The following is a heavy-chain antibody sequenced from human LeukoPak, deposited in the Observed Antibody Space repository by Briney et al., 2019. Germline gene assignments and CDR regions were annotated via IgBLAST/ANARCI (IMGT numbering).Heavy chain of an antibody. CDR1: GFTFDDYA. Sequence: GGSLRLSCAASGFTFDDYAMHWVRQAPGKGLEWVSGISWNSGSIGYADSVKGRFTISRDNAKNSLYLQMNSLRAEDTAVYFCVRGRGQLLDFWGQGTLVTVSS. D-gene: IGHD6-13*01. V-gene: IGHV3-9*01. CDR2: ISWNSGSI. J-gene: IGHJ4*02. CDR3: VRGRGQLLDF.